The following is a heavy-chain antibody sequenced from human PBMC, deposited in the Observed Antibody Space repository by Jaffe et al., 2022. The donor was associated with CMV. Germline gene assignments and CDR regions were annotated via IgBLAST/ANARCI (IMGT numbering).Heavy chain of an antibody. CDR1: GGTFSTYG. D-gene: IGHD5-12*01. V-gene: IGHV1-69*09. Sequence: QVQLVQSGAEVKKPGSSVKVSCKASGGTFSTYGISWVRQAPGQGLEWMGRIIPVLGIANYAQKFQDRLMIAADKSTSTAYMEMSSLRSEDTAVYYCARALDEWRGYDSDAFHIWGQGTMVTVSS. J-gene: IGHJ3*02. CDR2: IIPVLGIA. CDR3: ARALDEWRGYDSDAFHI.